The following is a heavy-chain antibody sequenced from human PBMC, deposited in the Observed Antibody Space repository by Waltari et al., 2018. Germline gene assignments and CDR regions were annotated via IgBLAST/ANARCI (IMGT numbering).Heavy chain of an antibody. CDR3: AKDLWLAQGFGY. CDR2: ISGSGGST. D-gene: IGHD6-19*01. Sequence: EVQLLESGGGLVQPGGSLRLSCAASGFTFSSYAMSWVRQAPGKGLEWVSAISGSGGSTYYADSVKGRFTISRDNSKNTLYLQMNSLRAEDTAVYCCAKDLWLAQGFGYWGQGTLVTVSS. V-gene: IGHV3-23*01. CDR1: GFTFSSYA. J-gene: IGHJ4*02.